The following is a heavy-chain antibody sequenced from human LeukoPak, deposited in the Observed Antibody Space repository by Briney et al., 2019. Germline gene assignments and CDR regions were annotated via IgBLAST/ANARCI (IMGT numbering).Heavy chain of an antibody. CDR1: GFSLSTSGVG. V-gene: IGHV2-5*02. J-gene: IGHJ3*02. CDR2: IYWDDDK. D-gene: IGHD3-10*01. CDR3: AHTTRRGRIYGAFDI. Sequence: SGPTLVNSTQTLTLTCTFSGFSLSTSGVGVGWIREPPVKVLEWLALIYWDDDKRYSPSLKSRLTITKHTSKNQVVLTMTNMDPVDTATYYCAHTTRRGRIYGAFDIWGQGTMVTVSS.